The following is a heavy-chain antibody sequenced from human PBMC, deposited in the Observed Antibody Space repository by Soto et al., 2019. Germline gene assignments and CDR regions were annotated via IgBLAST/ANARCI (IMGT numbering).Heavy chain of an antibody. D-gene: IGHD6-6*01. CDR2: INSNGRSI. CDR1: GFTLTNYW. V-gene: IGHV3-74*01. J-gene: IGHJ6*02. CDR3: ARGGAARAYYYYGMDV. Sequence: EVQLVESGGGLVQPGGSLRLSCAASGFTLTNYWMHWVRQAPGKGLVWVSRINSNGRSITYADSVTGRFTISRDNATNTLYLQMNSRRAEDTAVYYCARGGAARAYYYYGMDVWGQGTTVTVSS.